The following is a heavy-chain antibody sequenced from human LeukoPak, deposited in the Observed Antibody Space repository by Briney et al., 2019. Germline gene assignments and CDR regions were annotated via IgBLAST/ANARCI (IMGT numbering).Heavy chain of an antibody. V-gene: IGHV3-74*01. D-gene: IGHD6-13*01. CDR1: GLTFSSHW. J-gene: IGHJ4*02. CDR3: AREIAIAASGAVYFNY. CDR2: ITNDGSST. Sequence: PGGSLRLSCAASGLTFSSHWMHWVRQAPGKGLVWVSRITNDGSSTTYADSVKGRFTISRDNAKNMLYLQVNSLRAEDTAVYYCAREIAIAASGAVYFNYWGQGTLVTVSS.